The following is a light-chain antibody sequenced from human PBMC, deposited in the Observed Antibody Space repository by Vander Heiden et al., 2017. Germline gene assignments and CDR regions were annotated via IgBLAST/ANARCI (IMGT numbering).Light chain of an antibody. CDR2: EVN. CDR3: CSYAASSTFLL. Sequence: QSALTQPASVSGSPGQSITISCTGTSSDVGSYKLVSWYQQHPGKAPKLMIYEVNKRPSGVSNRFSGSKSGNTASLTISGLQAEDEADYYCCSYAASSTFLLFGGGTKLTVL. CDR1: SSDVGSYKL. J-gene: IGLJ2*01. V-gene: IGLV2-23*02.